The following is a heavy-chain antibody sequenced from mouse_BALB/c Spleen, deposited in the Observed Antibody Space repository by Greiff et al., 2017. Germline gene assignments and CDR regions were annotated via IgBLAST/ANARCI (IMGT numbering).Heavy chain of an antibody. Sequence: QVTLKESGPGILQPSQTLSLTCSFSGFSLSTSGMGVSWIRQPSGKGLEWLAHIYWDDDKRYNPSLKSRLTISKDTSRNQVFLKITSVDTADTATYYCARRAYYYGSSYWYFDVWGAGTTVTVSS. D-gene: IGHD1-1*01. CDR2: IYWDDDK. CDR1: GFSLSTSGMG. V-gene: IGHV8-12*01. J-gene: IGHJ1*01. CDR3: ARRAYYYGSSYWYFDV.